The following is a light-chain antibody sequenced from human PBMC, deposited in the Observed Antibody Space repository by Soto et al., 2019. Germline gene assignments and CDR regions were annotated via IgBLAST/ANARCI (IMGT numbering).Light chain of an antibody. Sequence: QSALTQPRSVSGSPGQSVTISCTRTSSDVDNYNNFSWYQQHPGKAPKLLIYDVNKRPSGVPYRFSGSKSGNTASLTISGLQAGDEADYFCCSYAGTYTRVFGTGTKLTVL. CDR2: DVN. J-gene: IGLJ1*01. CDR3: CSYAGTYTRV. CDR1: SSDVDNYNN. V-gene: IGLV2-11*01.